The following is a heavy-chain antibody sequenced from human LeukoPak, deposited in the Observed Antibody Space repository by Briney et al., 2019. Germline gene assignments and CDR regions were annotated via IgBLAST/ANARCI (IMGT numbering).Heavy chain of an antibody. CDR2: ISAYNGNT. V-gene: IGHV1-18*01. J-gene: IGHJ4*02. D-gene: IGHD6-13*01. CDR3: ARSGYSSSWSGGPFDY. CDR1: GYTFTSYG. Sequence: ASVKVSCKASGYTFTSYGISWVRQAPGQGLEWMGWISAYNGNTNYAQKLQGRVTMTTDTSTSTAYMELRSLRSDGTAVYYCARSGYSSSWSGGPFDYWGQGTLVTVSS.